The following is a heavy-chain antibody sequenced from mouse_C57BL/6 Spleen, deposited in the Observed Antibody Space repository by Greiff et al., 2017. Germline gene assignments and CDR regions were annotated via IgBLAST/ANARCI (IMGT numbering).Heavy chain of an antibody. D-gene: IGHD1-1*01. J-gene: IGHJ1*03. V-gene: IGHV1-22*01. CDR2: INPNNGGT. Sequence: EVQLQQSGPELVKPGASVKMSCKASGYTFTDDNMHWVKQSHGKSLEWIGYINPNNGGTSYNQKFKGKATLTVNKSSSTAYLELRSLTSEDSAVYYCAGTTVEASKYFDVWGTGTTVTVSS. CDR1: GYTFTDDN. CDR3: AGTTVEASKYFDV.